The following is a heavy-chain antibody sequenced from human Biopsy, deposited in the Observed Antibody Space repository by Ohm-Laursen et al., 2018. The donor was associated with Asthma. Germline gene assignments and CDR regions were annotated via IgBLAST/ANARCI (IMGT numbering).Heavy chain of an antibody. CDR2: MYHSGSP. D-gene: IGHD3-22*01. CDR1: GGSITSSSYY. CDR3: VRHQYSSSWSTFDY. Sequence: GTLSLTCTVSGGSITSSSYYWSWIRQPPGKGMEWIGSMYHSGSPYYHPSLKSRPTISVDTPKNQLSLKMSSVTAADTAVYFCVRHQYSSSWSTFDYWGQGALVTVSS. V-gene: IGHV4-39*01. J-gene: IGHJ4*02.